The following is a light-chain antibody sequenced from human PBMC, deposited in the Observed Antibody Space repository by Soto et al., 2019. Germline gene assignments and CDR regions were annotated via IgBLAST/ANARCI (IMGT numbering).Light chain of an antibody. V-gene: IGLV2-23*02. CDR1: SSDVGSYKL. Sequence: QSALTQPASVSGSPGQSITISCTGTSSDVGSYKLVSWYQQHPGKAPKLMISEVSKRPSGISDRFSGSKSGSTASLTISGLQAEEEDDYYCCSYAGTSTHTVFGGGTQLTVL. J-gene: IGLJ7*01. CDR3: CSYAGTSTHTV. CDR2: EVS.